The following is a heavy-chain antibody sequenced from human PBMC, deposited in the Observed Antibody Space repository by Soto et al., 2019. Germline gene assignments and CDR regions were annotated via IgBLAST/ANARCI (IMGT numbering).Heavy chain of an antibody. V-gene: IGHV3-23*01. J-gene: IGHJ3*02. D-gene: IGHD3-22*01. CDR2: ISGSGGST. CDR1: GFTFSSYA. CDR3: GKDAYYYDSSVSPVAFDI. Sequence: GGSLRLSCAASGFTFSSYAMSWVRQAPGKGLEWVSAISGSGGSTYYADSVKGRFTISRDNSKNTLYLQMNSLRAEDTAVYYWGKDAYYYDSSVSPVAFDIGGQGKMVTFSS.